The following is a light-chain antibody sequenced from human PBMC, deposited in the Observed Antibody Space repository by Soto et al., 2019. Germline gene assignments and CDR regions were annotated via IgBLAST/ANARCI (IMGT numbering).Light chain of an antibody. V-gene: IGLV2-14*01. CDR2: EVT. J-gene: IGLJ2*01. CDR1: SSDVGGYNY. Sequence: QSVLTQPASVSGSPGQSTTISCTGTSSDVGGYNYVSWYQQHPGKAPKLMIYEVTNRPSGVSDRFSGSKSGNTASLTISGLQDEDEADYYCNSYTTSSPYVVFGGGTKLTVL. CDR3: NSYTTSSPYVV.